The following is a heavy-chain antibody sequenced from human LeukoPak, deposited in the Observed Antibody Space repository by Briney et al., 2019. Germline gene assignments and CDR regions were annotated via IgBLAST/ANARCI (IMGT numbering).Heavy chain of an antibody. J-gene: IGHJ4*02. Sequence: SVKVSCKASGGTFSSYTISWVRQAPGQGLEWMGGIIPIFGTANYAQKFQGRVSITADDSTSTAFMELSSLRSEDTAVYYCAREGGLGSSGFYFAYWGQGTLVTVSS. CDR2: IIPIFGTA. D-gene: IGHD3-22*01. CDR3: AREGGLGSSGFYFAY. CDR1: GGTFSSYT. V-gene: IGHV1-69*13.